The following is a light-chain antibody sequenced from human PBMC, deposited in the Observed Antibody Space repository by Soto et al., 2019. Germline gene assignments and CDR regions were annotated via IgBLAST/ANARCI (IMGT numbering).Light chain of an antibody. J-gene: IGLJ2*01. CDR2: DVS. CDR3: SSYTPSTVL. V-gene: IGLV2-14*01. CDR1: SSDIGGYNY. Sequence: QSALTQPASVSVSPGQSITISCTGTSSDIGGYNYVSWYQQHPGKAPKLMIFDVSNRPSGVSSRFSGSRSGNTASLTISGLQAEDEADYYCSSYTPSTVLFGGGTKVTVL.